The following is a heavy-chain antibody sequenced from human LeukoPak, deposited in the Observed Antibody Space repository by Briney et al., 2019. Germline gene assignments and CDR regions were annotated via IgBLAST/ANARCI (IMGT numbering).Heavy chain of an antibody. CDR3: ARLLAYNSGGEAFDH. CDR1: GFTFSGYW. CDR2: IKQDGSEK. V-gene: IGHV3-7*01. J-gene: IGHJ4*02. Sequence: GGSLRLSCVGSGFTFSGYWMSWVRQAPGKGLEWVANIKQDGSEKYYVDSVEGRFTISRGNAKNSLYLQMNSLRAEDTAVYYCARLLAYNSGGEAFDHWGQGTLVTVSS. D-gene: IGHD1-20*01.